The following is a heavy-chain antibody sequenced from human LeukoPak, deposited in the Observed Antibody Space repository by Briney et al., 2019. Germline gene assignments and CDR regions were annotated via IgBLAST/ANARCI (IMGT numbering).Heavy chain of an antibody. CDR1: GGSFSGYY. CDR2: IYYSGST. D-gene: IGHD3-10*01. CDR3: ARHFYYYGSGSYWGPGFDY. V-gene: IGHV4-59*08. J-gene: IGHJ4*02. Sequence: SETLSLTCAVYGGSFSGYYWSWIRQPPGKGLEWIGYIYYSGSTNYNPSLKSRVTISVGTSKNQFSLKLSSVTAADTAVYYCARHFYYYGSGSYWGPGFDYWGQGTLVTVSS.